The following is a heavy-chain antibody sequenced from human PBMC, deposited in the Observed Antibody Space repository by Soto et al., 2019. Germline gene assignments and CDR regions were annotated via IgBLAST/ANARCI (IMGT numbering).Heavy chain of an antibody. CDR2: MFYSGST. Sequence: PSETLSLTCTVSGASISSGRSYWSWIRQHPGKGLERIGYMFYSGSTYYNPSLKSRVNISADTSKNQFSLRLTSVTPADTAVYYCARDNGYGHFDSWGQGTLVTVSS. V-gene: IGHV4-31*03. D-gene: IGHD5-12*01. CDR1: GASISSGRSY. CDR3: ARDNGYGHFDS. J-gene: IGHJ4*02.